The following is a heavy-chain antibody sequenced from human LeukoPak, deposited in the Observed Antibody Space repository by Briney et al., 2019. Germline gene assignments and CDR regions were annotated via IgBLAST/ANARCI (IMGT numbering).Heavy chain of an antibody. CDR2: IPSTGDTA. V-gene: IGHV3-23*01. D-gene: IGHD6-19*01. CDR1: LFTFTKCA. Sequence: GGSLRLSRVASLFTFTKCAMSWIRQAPGKGLEWVAIIPSTGDTAYYADSLKGRFTISRDNSRNTVYMQMDSLRAEDTAIYYCAGDRNSDWYSPLDYWGQGSQVTVS. CDR3: AGDRNSDWYSPLDY. J-gene: IGHJ4*02.